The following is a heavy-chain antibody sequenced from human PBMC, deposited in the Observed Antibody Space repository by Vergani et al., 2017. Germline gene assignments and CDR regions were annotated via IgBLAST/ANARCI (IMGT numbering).Heavy chain of an antibody. CDR2: INHSGRT. V-gene: IGHV4-34*01. D-gene: IGHD5-12*01. CDR3: TRQPQEGASGPPSVPT. J-gene: IGHJ4*02. Sequence: QVQLQQWGAGLLKPSETLSLTCAVYGGSFSDYYWSWIRQPPGKGLEWIGEINHSGRTNDNPSLKSRVTISVDTSKNDFSLKVTSVTAADTAVYYCTRQPQEGASGPPSVPTWGQGISVIVSS. CDR1: GGSFSDYY.